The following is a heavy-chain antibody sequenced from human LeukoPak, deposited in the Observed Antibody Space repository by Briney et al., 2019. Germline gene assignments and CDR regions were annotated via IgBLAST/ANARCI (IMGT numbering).Heavy chain of an antibody. D-gene: IGHD3-3*01. CDR3: ATFIGMPFMEGLIPYYFDY. CDR2: ISAYNGNT. Sequence: GASVKVSCKASGYTFTSYGISWVRQAPGQGLEWMGWISAYNGNTNYAQKLQGRVTMTTDTSTSTAYMELRSLRSDDTAVYYCATFIGMPFMEGLIPYYFDYWGQGTLVTVSS. CDR1: GYTFTSYG. V-gene: IGHV1-18*01. J-gene: IGHJ4*02.